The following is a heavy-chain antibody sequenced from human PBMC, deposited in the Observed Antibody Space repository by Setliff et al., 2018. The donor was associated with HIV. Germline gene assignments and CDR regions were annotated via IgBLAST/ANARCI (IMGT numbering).Heavy chain of an antibody. Sequence: GASVKVSCKVSGYTLTELSIHWVRQVPGKGLEWMGGFDPEYDKTFYAQKFQGRVTMSEDTSTDTAYMELRSLRSDDTAIYYCARDNYDDYSRVQMDVWGKGTTVTVSS. V-gene: IGHV1-24*01. CDR3: ARDNYDDYSRVQMDV. CDR2: FDPEYDKT. D-gene: IGHD4-17*01. J-gene: IGHJ6*04. CDR1: GYTLTELS.